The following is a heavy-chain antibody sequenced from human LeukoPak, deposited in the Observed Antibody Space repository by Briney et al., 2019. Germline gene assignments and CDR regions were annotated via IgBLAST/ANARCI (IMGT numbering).Heavy chain of an antibody. CDR2: ISSSGSTI. CDR1: GFTFSDYY. CDR3: AKRKYYVSGPFDF. J-gene: IGHJ4*02. Sequence: GGSLRLSCAASGFTFSDYYMSWIRQAPGKGLEWVSYISSSGSTIYYADSVKGRFTISRDNAKNSLYLQMNSLRAEDTAIYYCAKRKYYVSGPFDFWGQGTLVTVSS. V-gene: IGHV3-11*01. D-gene: IGHD3-10*01.